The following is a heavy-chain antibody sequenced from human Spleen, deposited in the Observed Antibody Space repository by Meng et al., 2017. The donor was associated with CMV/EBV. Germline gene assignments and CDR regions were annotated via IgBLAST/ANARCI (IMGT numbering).Heavy chain of an antibody. V-gene: IGHV4-30-4*01. D-gene: IGHD5-24*01. J-gene: IGHJ4*02. Sequence: QVQLQESGPGLVGPSQTLSLTCTVSGGSMSSGNYYWSWIRQPPGKGLEWIGYIHHSGSTYYNPSLKSRVTISVDTSKNQFSLKLSSVTAADTAVYYCARDGDGYPTDYWGQGTLVTVSS. CDR1: GGSMSSGNYY. CDR3: ARDGDGYPTDY. CDR2: IHHSGST.